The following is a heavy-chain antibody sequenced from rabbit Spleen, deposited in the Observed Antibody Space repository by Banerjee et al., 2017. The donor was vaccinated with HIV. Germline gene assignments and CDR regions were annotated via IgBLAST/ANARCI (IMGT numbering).Heavy chain of an antibody. V-gene: IGHV1S45*01. CDR3: ARDTSSSFSSYGMDL. CDR1: GFSFSSYYY. J-gene: IGHJ6*01. CDR2: IEVGSSGFT. D-gene: IGHD1-1*01. Sequence: QEQLEESGGDLVKPEGSLTLTCTASGFSFSSYYYMCWVRQAPGKGLEWIACIEVGSSGFTYFATWAKGRFTISETSSTTVTLQVTRLTAADTATYFCARDTSSSFSSYGMDLWGQGTLVTVS.